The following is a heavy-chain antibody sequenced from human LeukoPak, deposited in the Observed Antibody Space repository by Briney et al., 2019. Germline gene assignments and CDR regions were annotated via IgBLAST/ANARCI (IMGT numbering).Heavy chain of an antibody. CDR2: IYYSGST. CDR3: ARQRRYYDILTGYYPHYFDY. J-gene: IGHJ4*02. D-gene: IGHD3-9*01. V-gene: IGHV4-39*01. Sequence: SETLSLTCTVSGGSMSSYYWSWIRQPPGKGLEWIGSIYYSGSTYYNPSLKSRVTISVDTSKNQFSLKLSSVTAADTAVYYCARQRRYYDILTGYYPHYFDYWGQGTLVTVSS. CDR1: GGSMSSYY.